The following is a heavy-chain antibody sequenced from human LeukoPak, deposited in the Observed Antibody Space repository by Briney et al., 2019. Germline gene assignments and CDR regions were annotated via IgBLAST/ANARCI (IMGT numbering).Heavy chain of an antibody. J-gene: IGHJ4*02. CDR1: GYTFISYG. Sequence: ASVKVSCKASGYTFISYGISWVRQAPGQGLEWVGWISAYNVNTNYTQKLQGRVTMTTGTSTSTAYMELSSLRSDDTAVYYCARGIAVASLDYWGQGTLVTVSS. CDR2: ISAYNVNT. D-gene: IGHD6-19*01. V-gene: IGHV1-18*01. CDR3: ARGIAVASLDY.